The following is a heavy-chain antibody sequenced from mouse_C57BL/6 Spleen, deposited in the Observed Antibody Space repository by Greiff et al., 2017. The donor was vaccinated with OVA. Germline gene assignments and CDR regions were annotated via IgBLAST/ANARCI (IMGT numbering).Heavy chain of an antibody. CDR1: GYTFTSYW. V-gene: IGHV1-61*01. CDR3: ARSDYDAFAY. CDR2: IYPSDSET. J-gene: IGHJ3*01. D-gene: IGHD2-4*01. Sequence: QVQLQQPGAELVRPGSSVKLSCKASGYTFTSYWMDWVKQRPGQGLEWIGNIYPSDSETHYNQKFKDKATLTVDKSSSTAYMQLSSLTYEDSAVYYCARSDYDAFAYWGQGTLVTVSA.